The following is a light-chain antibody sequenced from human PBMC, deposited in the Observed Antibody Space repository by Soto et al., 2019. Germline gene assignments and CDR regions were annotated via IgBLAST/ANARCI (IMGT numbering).Light chain of an antibody. J-gene: IGKJ4*01. V-gene: IGKV1-39*01. Sequence: DIQMTQSPSSLSASVGDRVTITCRASQTISTYLNWYQQKPGKAPRLLIYDASSLLSGVPSRFIGSRSGTDFTLTIASLQPEDFAVYYCQQYERWPPLTFGGGTKVEIK. CDR2: DAS. CDR3: QQYERWPPLT. CDR1: QTISTY.